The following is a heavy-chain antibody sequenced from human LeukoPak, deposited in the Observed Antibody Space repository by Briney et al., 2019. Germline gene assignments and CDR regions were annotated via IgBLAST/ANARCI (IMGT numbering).Heavy chain of an antibody. D-gene: IGHD3-22*01. CDR1: GGTFSSYA. V-gene: IGHV1-69*01. CDR2: IIPIFGTA. CDR3: ARDGLSSVYYSGPFDY. Sequence: SVKVSCKASGGTFSSYAISWVRQAPGQGLEWMGGIIPIFGTANCAQKFQGRVTITADESTSTAYMELSSLRSEDTAVYYCARDGLSSVYYSGPFDYWGHVTLVAVSS. J-gene: IGHJ4*01.